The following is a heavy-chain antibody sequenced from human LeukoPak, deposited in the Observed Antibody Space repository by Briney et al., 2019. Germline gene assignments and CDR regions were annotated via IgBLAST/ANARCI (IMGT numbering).Heavy chain of an antibody. V-gene: IGHV4-59*12. D-gene: IGHD3-22*01. Sequence: TSETLSLTCTVSGGSISNDYWSWFRQPPGKGLEWVGCISYSEITNYNPSLKSRVTISVDTSKNQFSLKLSSVTAADTAVYYCARGSGRYYDSSGYWFGYWGQGTLVTVSS. CDR3: ARGSGRYYDSSGYWFGY. CDR1: GGSISNDY. J-gene: IGHJ4*02. CDR2: ISYSEIT.